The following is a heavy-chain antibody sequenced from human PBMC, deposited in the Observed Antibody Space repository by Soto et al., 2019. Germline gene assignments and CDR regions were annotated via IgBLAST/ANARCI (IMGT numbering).Heavy chain of an antibody. J-gene: IGHJ5*02. V-gene: IGHV4-59*01. CDR2: IYYSGST. CDR1: GGSISSYY. CDR3: ASSTVRGVSQWFDP. Sequence: PSETLSLTCTFSGGSISSYYWSWIRQPPGKGLEWIGYIYYSGSTNYNPSLKSRVTISVDTSKNQFSLKLSSVTAADTAVYYCASSTVRGVSQWFDPWGQGTLVTVSS. D-gene: IGHD3-10*01.